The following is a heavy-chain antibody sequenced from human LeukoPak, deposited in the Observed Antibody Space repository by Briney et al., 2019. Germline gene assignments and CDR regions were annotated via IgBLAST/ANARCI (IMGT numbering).Heavy chain of an antibody. V-gene: IGHV3-30*18. CDR2: ISYDGSNK. CDR1: GFTFSSYG. Sequence: GGSLRLTCAASGFTFSSYGMHWVRQAPGKGLEWVAVISYDGSNKYYADSVKGRFTISRDNSKNTLYLQMNSLRAEDTAVYYCAKERVGYSSGWYDPYYYYGMDVWGQGTTVTVSS. CDR3: AKERVGYSSGWYDPYYYYGMDV. D-gene: IGHD6-19*01. J-gene: IGHJ6*02.